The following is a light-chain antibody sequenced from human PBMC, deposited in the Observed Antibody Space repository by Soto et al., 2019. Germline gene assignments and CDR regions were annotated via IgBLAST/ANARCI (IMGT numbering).Light chain of an antibody. CDR1: QSISTW. Sequence: DIHMTQSPSTLPASVGDIVTITCRASQSISTWLAWYQQKPGKAPKLLIYDASSLESGVPSRFSGSASGTEFTLTISSMKPEDFASYYCQQYNSYSTFGHGTKVDIK. CDR3: QQYNSYST. V-gene: IGKV1-5*01. CDR2: DAS. J-gene: IGKJ1*01.